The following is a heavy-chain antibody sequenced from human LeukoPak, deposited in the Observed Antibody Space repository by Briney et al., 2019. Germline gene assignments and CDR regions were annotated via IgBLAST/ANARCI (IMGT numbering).Heavy chain of an antibody. CDR1: GFTFSSYW. V-gene: IGHV3-7*01. CDR2: IKQDGSEK. J-gene: IGHJ4*02. CDR3: ARDTGISSSWYCYSGDYFDY. Sequence: GGSLRLSCAASGFTFSSYWMSWVRQAPGKGLEWVANIKQDGSEKYYVDSVKGRFTISRDNAKNSLYLQMNSLRAEDTAVYYCARDTGISSSWYCYSGDYFDYWGQGTLVTVSS. D-gene: IGHD6-13*01.